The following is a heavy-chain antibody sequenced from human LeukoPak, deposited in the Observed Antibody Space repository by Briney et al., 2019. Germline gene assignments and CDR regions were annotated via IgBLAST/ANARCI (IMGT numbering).Heavy chain of an antibody. Sequence: SETLSLTCAVYGGSFSSYYWSWIRQPPGKGLEWIGYIYYSGSTNYNPSLKSRVTISVDTSKNQFSLKLSSVTAADTAVYYCARLYTIFGVVIIRDPYYFDYWGQGTLVTVSS. V-gene: IGHV4-59*08. CDR3: ARLYTIFGVVIIRDPYYFDY. CDR2: IYYSGST. CDR1: GGSFSSYY. D-gene: IGHD3-3*01. J-gene: IGHJ4*02.